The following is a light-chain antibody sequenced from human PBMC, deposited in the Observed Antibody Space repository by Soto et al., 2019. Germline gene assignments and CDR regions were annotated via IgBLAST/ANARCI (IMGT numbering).Light chain of an antibody. Sequence: QSVLTQPRSVSGSHGQSVSLSCTGTSSDIGGYNYVSWYQQHPGKAPKLIIFDVSERPSGVPARFSGSKSGNTASLTISGLQADDEADYYCCSYAGSYTYVFGSGTKVTVL. J-gene: IGLJ1*01. CDR3: CSYAGSYTYV. CDR1: SSDIGGYNY. V-gene: IGLV2-11*01. CDR2: DVS.